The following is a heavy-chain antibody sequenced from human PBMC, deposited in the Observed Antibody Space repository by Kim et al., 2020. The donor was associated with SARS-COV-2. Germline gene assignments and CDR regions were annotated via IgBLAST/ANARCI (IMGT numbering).Heavy chain of an antibody. CDR2: ISASGGDT. D-gene: IGHD4-4*01. V-gene: IGHV3-23*01. Sequence: GGSLRLSCAASGFTFSSYALSWVRQAPGKRLEWVSRISASGGDTYYADSVQGRFTISRDNSKNALNLEMNSLRAEDTALYYCAKVTTLTAPFYDYWGQGT. CDR3: AKVTTLTAPFYDY. CDR1: GFTFSSYA. J-gene: IGHJ4*02.